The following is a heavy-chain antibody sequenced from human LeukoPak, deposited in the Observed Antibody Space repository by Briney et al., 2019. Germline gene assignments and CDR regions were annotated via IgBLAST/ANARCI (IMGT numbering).Heavy chain of an antibody. D-gene: IGHD6-25*01. V-gene: IGHV3-30-3*01. CDR2: ISYDGSNK. J-gene: IGHJ5*02. Sequence: GRSLRLSCAASGFTFSSYAMHWVRQAPGKGLEWVAVISYDGSNKYYADSVKGRFTISRDNSKNTLYLQMTSLRADDTAVYYCATSDDAAGTSWGQGTLVTVSS. CDR3: ATSDDAAGTS. CDR1: GFTFSSYA.